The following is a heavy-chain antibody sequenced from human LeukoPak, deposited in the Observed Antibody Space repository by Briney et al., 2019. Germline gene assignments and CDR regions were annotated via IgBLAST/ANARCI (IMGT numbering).Heavy chain of an antibody. CDR3: ARAGGLGTYYPNWFDP. CDR1: GGSISSDTYS. J-gene: IGHJ5*02. CDR2: IYTSGST. Sequence: SQTLSLTCTVSGGSISSDTYSWSWVRQPAGKGLEWLGRIYTSGSTNYNPSLKSRVTISVDTSKNQFTLKLNSVTAADTAFYYCARAGGLGTYYPNWFDPWGQGTLVTVSS. V-gene: IGHV4-61*02. D-gene: IGHD3-10*01.